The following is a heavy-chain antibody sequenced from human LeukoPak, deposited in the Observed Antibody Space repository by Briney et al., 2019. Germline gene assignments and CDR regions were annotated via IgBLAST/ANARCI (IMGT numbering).Heavy chain of an antibody. J-gene: IGHJ5*02. V-gene: IGHV4-59*01. D-gene: IGHD3-16*01. CDR1: GGSITNYY. CDR3: ARFTPQGYGWGGYNRFDP. Sequence: SETLSLTCTVSGGSITNYYWSWIRQPPGKGLEWIGYIYYSGSTNYNPSLKSRVTISVDTSKNQFSLNLTSVTAADTAVYYCARFTPQGYGWGGYNRFDPWGQGTLVTVSS. CDR2: IYYSGST.